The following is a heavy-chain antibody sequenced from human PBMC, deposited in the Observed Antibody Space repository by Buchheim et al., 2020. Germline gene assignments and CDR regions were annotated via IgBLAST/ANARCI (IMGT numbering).Heavy chain of an antibody. CDR2: MNPNSGNT. Sequence: QVQLVQSGAEVKTPGASVKVSCKASGYTVISYDINWVRQATGRGLEWMGWMNPNSGNTGYAQKFQGRVTMTRDTSISTVYMELSSLRSEDTAVYYCAREVSMIRGLFNYWGQGTL. CDR3: AREVSMIRGLFNY. D-gene: IGHD3-10*01. V-gene: IGHV1-8*01. J-gene: IGHJ4*02. CDR1: GYTVISYD.